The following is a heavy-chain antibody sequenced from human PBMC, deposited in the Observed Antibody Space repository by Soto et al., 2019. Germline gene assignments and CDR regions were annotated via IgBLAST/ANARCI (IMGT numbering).Heavy chain of an antibody. D-gene: IGHD2-15*01. CDR3: ARGGGYCSGGSCYYYYYYMDV. CDR1: GGSISSYY. CDR2: IYYSGST. Sequence: SETLSLTCTVSGGSISSYYWSWIRQPPGKGLEWIGYIYYSGSTNYNPSLKSRVTISVDTSKNQFSLKLSYVTAADTAVYYCARGGGYCSGGSCYYYYYYMDVWGKGTTVTVSS. V-gene: IGHV4-59*01. J-gene: IGHJ6*03.